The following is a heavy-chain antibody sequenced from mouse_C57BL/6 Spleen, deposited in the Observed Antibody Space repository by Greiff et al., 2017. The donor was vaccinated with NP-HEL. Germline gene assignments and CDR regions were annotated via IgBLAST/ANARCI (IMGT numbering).Heavy chain of an antibody. J-gene: IGHJ4*01. CDR1: GYAFSSYW. CDR2: IYPGDGDT. D-gene: IGHD2-3*01. Sequence: VQLQQSGAELVKPGASVKISCKASGYAFSSYWMNWVKQRPGKGLEWIGQIYPGDGDTNYNGKFKGKATLTADKSSSTAYMQLSSLTSEDSAVYFCARLYDGYWDAMDYWGQGTSVTVSS. CDR3: ARLYDGYWDAMDY. V-gene: IGHV1-80*01.